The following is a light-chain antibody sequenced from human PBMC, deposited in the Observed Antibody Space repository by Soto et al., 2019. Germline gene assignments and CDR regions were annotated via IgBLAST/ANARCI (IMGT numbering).Light chain of an antibody. Sequence: DIKMTKSPATLSVSVGDRVTITCRASQTISSWLAWYQQKPGKAPRLLIYDASTIESGVPSRFSGSGSGTEFTLTISSLQPDDFATYYCQQNYFNPGPFGQGTKVDI. CDR3: QQNYFNPGP. V-gene: IGKV1-5*01. J-gene: IGKJ1*01. CDR2: DAS. CDR1: QTISSW.